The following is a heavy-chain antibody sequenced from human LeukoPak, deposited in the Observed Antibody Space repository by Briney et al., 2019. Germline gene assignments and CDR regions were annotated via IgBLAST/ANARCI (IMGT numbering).Heavy chain of an antibody. D-gene: IGHD5-18*01. V-gene: IGHV1-2*02. CDR3: ARDAAGVIQLWLYLANDYYYGMDV. J-gene: IGHJ6*02. CDR1: GYTFTGYY. Sequence: ASVKVSCKASGYTFTGYYMHWVRQAPGQGLEWMGWINPNSGGTNYAQKFQGRVTMTRDTSISTAYMELSRLGPDDTAVYYCARDAAGVIQLWLYLANDYYYGMDVWGQGTTVTVSS. CDR2: INPNSGGT.